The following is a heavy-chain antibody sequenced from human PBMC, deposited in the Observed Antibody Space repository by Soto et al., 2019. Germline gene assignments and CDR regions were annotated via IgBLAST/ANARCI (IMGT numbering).Heavy chain of an antibody. Sequence: ASVKVSCKASGYTFTGYYMHWVRQAPGQGLEWMGWINPNSGGTNYAQKFQGWVTMTRDTSISTAYMELSRLRSDDTAVYYCARAETYCSSTSCLFDYWGQGTLVTVSS. V-gene: IGHV1-2*04. D-gene: IGHD2-2*01. CDR3: ARAETYCSSTSCLFDY. CDR2: INPNSGGT. J-gene: IGHJ4*02. CDR1: GYTFTGYY.